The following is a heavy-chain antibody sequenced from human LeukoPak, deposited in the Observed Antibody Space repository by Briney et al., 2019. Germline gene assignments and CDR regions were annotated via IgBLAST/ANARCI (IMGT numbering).Heavy chain of an antibody. V-gene: IGHV3-53*01. Sequence: PGGSLRLSCAASGFTVSSNYMSWVRQAPGKGLEWVSVIYSGGSTYYADSVKGRFTISRDYSKNTLYLQVNSLRAEDTAVYYCARAVGATFFDYWGQGTLVTVSS. CDR2: IYSGGST. CDR1: GFTVSSNY. J-gene: IGHJ4*02. CDR3: ARAVGATFFDY. D-gene: IGHD1-26*01.